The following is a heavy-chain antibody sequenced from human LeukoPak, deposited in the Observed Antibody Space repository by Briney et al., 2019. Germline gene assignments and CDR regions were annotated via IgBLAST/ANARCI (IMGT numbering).Heavy chain of an antibody. V-gene: IGHV3-21*01. CDR2: ISSSSSYI. D-gene: IGHD3-10*01. CDR3: ARAPYMVRGVIYFDY. J-gene: IGHJ4*02. CDR1: GFTFSSYS. Sequence: PGGSLRLSCAASGFTFSSYSMNWVRQAPGKGLEWVSSISSSSSYIYYADSVKGRFTISRDNAKNSLYLQMNSLRAEETAVYYCARAPYMVRGVIYFDYWGQGTLVTVSS.